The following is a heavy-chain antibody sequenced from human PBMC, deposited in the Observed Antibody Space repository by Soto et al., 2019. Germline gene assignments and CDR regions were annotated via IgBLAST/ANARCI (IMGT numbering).Heavy chain of an antibody. CDR3: VRVERGTATTVVDAFDI. D-gene: IGHD1-1*01. CDR2: MSHSGGT. V-gene: IGHV4-34*01. J-gene: IGHJ3*02. Sequence: QVQLQQWGAGLLKPSETLSLTYAVYGGSISSSTNYYWSWIRQPPGKGLEWIGEMSHSGGTHFNPSPRSRVTISVDTSKNQFSREMTSVTAADTAPYYCVRVERGTATTVVDAFDIWGPGTMVTVSS. CDR1: GGSISSSTNYY.